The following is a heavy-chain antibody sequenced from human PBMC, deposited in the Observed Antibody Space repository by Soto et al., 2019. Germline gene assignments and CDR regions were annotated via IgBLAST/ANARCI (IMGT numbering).Heavy chain of an antibody. CDR1: GYTFTSYA. CDR3: AGPVETPEYSSSSEGGMTG. V-gene: IGHV1-3*01. J-gene: IGHJ4*02. Sequence: QVQLVQSGAEVKKPGASVKVSCKASGYTFTSYAMHWVRQAPGQRLEWMGWLNAGNGNTKYSQKFQGRVTITRDTSASTAYMELSSLRSEDTAVYYCAGPVETPEYSSSSEGGMTGWGQGTLVTVSS. D-gene: IGHD6-6*01. CDR2: LNAGNGNT.